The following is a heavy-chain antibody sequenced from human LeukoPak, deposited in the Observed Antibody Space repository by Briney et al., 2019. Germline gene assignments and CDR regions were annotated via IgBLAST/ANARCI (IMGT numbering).Heavy chain of an antibody. CDR3: VREGEWALPFDY. CDR1: GGYISTTSYF. CDR2: IYYSGST. V-gene: IGHV4-39*01. D-gene: IGHD3-16*01. Sequence: SETLSLTCTVSGGYISTTSYFWGWIRQPPGKGLEWIGSIYYSGSTYYNPSLKSRVTISVDTSKNQFSLKLSSVIAADTAVYFCVREGEWALPFDYWGQGTLVTVSS. J-gene: IGHJ4*02.